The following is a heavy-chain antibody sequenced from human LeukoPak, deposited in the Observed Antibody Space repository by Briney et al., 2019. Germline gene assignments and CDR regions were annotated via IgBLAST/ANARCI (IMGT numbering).Heavy chain of an antibody. CDR1: GFTFSSYE. J-gene: IGHJ4*02. CDR2: ISSSGSTI. V-gene: IGHV3-48*03. Sequence: GGSLRLSCAASGFTFSSYEMNWVRQAPGKGLEWVSYISSSGSTIYYADSVKGRFTISRDNAKNSLYLQMSSLRAEDTAVYYCARANSSGWYVESFDYWGQGTLVTVSS. CDR3: ARANSSGWYVESFDY. D-gene: IGHD6-19*01.